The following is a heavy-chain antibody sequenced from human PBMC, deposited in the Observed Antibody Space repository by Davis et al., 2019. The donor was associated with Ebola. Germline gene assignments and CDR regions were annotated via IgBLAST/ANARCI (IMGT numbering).Heavy chain of an antibody. V-gene: IGHV3-30*18. J-gene: IGHJ4*02. D-gene: IGHD4-23*01. CDR1: GFTFSTYG. CDR2: ISYDGSNK. Sequence: GESLKISCAASGFTFSTYGMHWVRQAPGKGLEWVAVISYDGSNKYYADSVKGRFTISRDNSKNTLYLQMNSLRAEDTAVYYCAKDFLTTVVTNWGQGTLVTVSS. CDR3: AKDFLTTVVTN.